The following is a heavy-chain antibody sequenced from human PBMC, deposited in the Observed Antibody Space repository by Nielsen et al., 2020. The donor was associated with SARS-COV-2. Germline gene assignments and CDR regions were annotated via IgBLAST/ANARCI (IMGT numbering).Heavy chain of an antibody. CDR3: ARCTMADRTGFDY. CDR2: INHSGST. J-gene: IGHJ4*02. CDR1: GGSFSGYY. D-gene: IGHD3-10*01. Sequence: SERMSLTCAVYGGSFSGYYGSWIRQPPGKGLEWIGEINHSGSTNYNPSLKSRVTISVDTSKNQFTLKLSAVTAADTAVYYCARCTMADRTGFDYWGQGTLVTVSS. V-gene: IGHV4-34*01.